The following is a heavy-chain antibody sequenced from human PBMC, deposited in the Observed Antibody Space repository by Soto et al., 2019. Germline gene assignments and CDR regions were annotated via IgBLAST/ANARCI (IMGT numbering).Heavy chain of an antibody. CDR3: ARDRLGFGDLDS. D-gene: IGHD3-10*01. CDR1: GFTFNNHA. Sequence: EVHLAESGGRLVQPGGSLRLSCAASGFTFNNHAMTWVRQAPGKGLEWVATVSSGGGATYYADSVKGRFTVSRANSKNTVSLHMDSLRADDTDRYYCARDRLGFGDLDSWGPGTLLTVSS. V-gene: IGHV3-23*04. J-gene: IGHJ4*02. CDR2: VSSGGGAT.